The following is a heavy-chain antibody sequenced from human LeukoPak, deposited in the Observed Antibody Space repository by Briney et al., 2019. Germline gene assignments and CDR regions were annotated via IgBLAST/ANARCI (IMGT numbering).Heavy chain of an antibody. CDR1: GYTFTSYY. CDR2: INPSGGST. D-gene: IGHD1-1*01. J-gene: IGHJ6*04. Sequence: ASVKVSCKASGYTFTSYYMHWVRQAPGQGLEWMGIINPSGGSTSYAQKFQGRVTMTRDTSTSTVYMELSSLRSEDTAVYYCARDLNWNVGDCYYGMDVWGKGTTVTVSS. V-gene: IGHV1-46*01. CDR3: ARDLNWNVGDCYYGMDV.